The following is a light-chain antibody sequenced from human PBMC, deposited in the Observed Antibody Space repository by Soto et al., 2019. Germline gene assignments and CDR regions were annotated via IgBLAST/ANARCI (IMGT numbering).Light chain of an antibody. V-gene: IGKV3-20*01. Sequence: ETVLTQSPGTVSLSPGERATLSCRTSQSVKSNYLAWYQQKPGQAPRLLIYGVFNRATGIPDRFSGSGSGTAFTLTISGLEPEDSAVYYCQHYDGSPRTFGQGTKLELK. CDR3: QHYDGSPRT. CDR2: GVF. CDR1: QSVKSNY. J-gene: IGKJ2*01.